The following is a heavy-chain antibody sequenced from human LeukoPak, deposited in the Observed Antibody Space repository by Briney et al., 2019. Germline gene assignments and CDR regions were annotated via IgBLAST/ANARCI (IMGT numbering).Heavy chain of an antibody. CDR2: IQSDGSNK. CDR3: AKGLMVRGVVWSPIHY. J-gene: IGHJ4*02. V-gene: IGHV3-30*02. Sequence: HAGGSLRLSCAASGFTFSSFGMHWVRQTPGKGLEWVAFIQSDGSNKYYADSVKGRFTISRDNSKNTLYLQMDSLRSEDTAVYYCAKGLMVRGVVWSPIHYWGQGTLVTVSS. D-gene: IGHD3-10*01. CDR1: GFTFSSFG.